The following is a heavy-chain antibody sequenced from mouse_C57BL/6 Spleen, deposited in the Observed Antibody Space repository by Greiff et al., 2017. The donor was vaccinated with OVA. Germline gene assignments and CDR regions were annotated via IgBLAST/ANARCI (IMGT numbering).Heavy chain of an antibody. J-gene: IGHJ1*03. Sequence: VQLQQPGAELVKPGASVKMSRKASASTFTIYLITWVKQRPGQGLEWIGDIYPGSGSTNYNEKFKSKATLTVDTSSSTAYMQLSSLTSEDSAVYYCARRDDYDQYFDVWGTGTTVTVSS. CDR1: ASTFTIYL. CDR3: ARRDDYDQYFDV. D-gene: IGHD2-4*01. V-gene: IGHV1-55*01. CDR2: IYPGSGST.